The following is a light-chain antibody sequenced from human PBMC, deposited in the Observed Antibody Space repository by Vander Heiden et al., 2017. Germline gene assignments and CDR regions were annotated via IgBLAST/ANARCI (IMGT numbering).Light chain of an antibody. CDR3: QQDGSPLT. J-gene: IGKJ4*01. CDR2: GAS. CDR1: QSVRTTY. Sequence: EIVLTQSPGTLSLSPRERATLSCRASQSVRTTYLSWYQQKPGQAPRLLIYGASSRASGIPDRFSGSGCGTDFTLTSSRLEHEDFAVYYWQQDGSPLTFGGRTKVEIK. V-gene: IGKV3-20*01.